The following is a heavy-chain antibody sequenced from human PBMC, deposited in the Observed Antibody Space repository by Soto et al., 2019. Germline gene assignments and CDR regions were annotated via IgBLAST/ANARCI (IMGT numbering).Heavy chain of an antibody. CDR2: ISWNSGSI. CDR3: AKRHYYYYGMDV. CDR1: GFTFDDYA. J-gene: IGHJ6*02. Sequence: SLRHSCAASGFTFDDYAMHWVRQAPGKGLEWVSGISWNSGSIGYADSVKGRFTISRDNAKNSLYLQMNSLRAEDTALYYCAKRHYYYYGMDVWGQGTTVTVSS. V-gene: IGHV3-9*01.